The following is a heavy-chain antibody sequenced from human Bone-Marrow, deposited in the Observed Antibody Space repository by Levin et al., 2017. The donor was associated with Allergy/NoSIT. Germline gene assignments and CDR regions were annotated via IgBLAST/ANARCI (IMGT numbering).Heavy chain of an antibody. CDR2: INDSGGNT. J-gene: IGHJ4*02. CDR1: GFSFTDHH. CDR3: AKGGGTWYY. Sequence: GESLKISCAASGFSFTDHHMTWVRQAPGKGLEWVTTINDSGGNTYYADTVKGRFTISRDNSNSTLYLQMKSLRAEDTAVYYCAKGGGTWYYWGQGILVTVSS. V-gene: IGHV3-23*01. D-gene: IGHD6-13*01.